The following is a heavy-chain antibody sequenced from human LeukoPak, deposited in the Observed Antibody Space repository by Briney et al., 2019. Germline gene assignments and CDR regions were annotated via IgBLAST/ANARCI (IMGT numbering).Heavy chain of an antibody. D-gene: IGHD5-24*01. CDR3: ASQLKDGYNNGVVY. J-gene: IGHJ4*02. Sequence: PSETLSLTCAVYGGSLSDYSWSWIRQPPGKGLEWIGEINHSGSTNYNPSLKSRVTISVDTSKNQFSLKLSSVTAADTAVYYCASQLKDGYNNGVVYWGQGTLVTVSS. CDR2: INHSGST. V-gene: IGHV4-34*01. CDR1: GGSLSDYS.